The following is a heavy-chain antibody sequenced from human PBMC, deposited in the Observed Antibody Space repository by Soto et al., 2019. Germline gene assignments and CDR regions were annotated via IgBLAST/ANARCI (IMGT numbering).Heavy chain of an antibody. CDR3: ASPPPYTVTAEYFQH. CDR1: GFTFSSYA. Sequence: SLRLSCAASGFTFSSYAMHWVRQAPGKGLEWVAVISYDGSNKYYADSVKGRFTISRDNSKNTLYLQMNSLRAEDTAVYYCASPPPYTVTAEYFQHWGQGTLVTVSS. D-gene: IGHD4-4*01. CDR2: ISYDGSNK. J-gene: IGHJ1*01. V-gene: IGHV3-30-3*01.